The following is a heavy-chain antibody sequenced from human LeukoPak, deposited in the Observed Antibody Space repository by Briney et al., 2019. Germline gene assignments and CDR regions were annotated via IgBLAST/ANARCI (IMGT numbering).Heavy chain of an antibody. CDR3: AREVGSGSPKYYFDY. CDR1: GYTFTSYY. J-gene: IGHJ4*02. V-gene: IGHV1-46*01. D-gene: IGHD1-26*01. Sequence: ASVKVSCKASGYTFTSYYMHWVRQAPGQGLEWMGIINPSGGSTSYAQKFQGRVTMTRDTSTSTVYMELSSLRSEDTAVYYRAREVGSGSPKYYFDYWGQGTLVTVSS. CDR2: INPSGGST.